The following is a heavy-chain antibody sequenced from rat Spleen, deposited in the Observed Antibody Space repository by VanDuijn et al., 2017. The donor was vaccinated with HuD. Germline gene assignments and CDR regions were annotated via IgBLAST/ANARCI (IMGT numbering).Heavy chain of an antibody. D-gene: IGHD3-4*01. V-gene: IGHV5-31*01. CDR3: ARHMANPYYVVDA. CDR1: GFTFNNYW. J-gene: IGHJ4*01. CDR2: ITNARGTT. Sequence: EVQLVESGGGQVQPGRSLKLSCVASGFTFNNYWMTWIRQAPGKGLEWVASITNARGTTYYPDSVKGRFTISRDNPKSTLYLQMNSLRSEDTATYYCARHMANPYYVVDAWGQGASVTVSS.